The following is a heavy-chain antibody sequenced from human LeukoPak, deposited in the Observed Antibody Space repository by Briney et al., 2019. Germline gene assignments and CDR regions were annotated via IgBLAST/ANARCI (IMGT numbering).Heavy chain of an antibody. V-gene: IGHV3-23*01. CDR2: ISGSGGST. Sequence: GGSLRLSCAASGFTLSSYAMSWVRQAPGKGLEWVSAISGSGGSTYYADSVKGRFTISRDNSKNTLYLQMNSLRAENTAVYYCAKGEGYYGSGSYFWGQGTLVTVSS. CDR1: GFTLSSYA. D-gene: IGHD3-10*01. J-gene: IGHJ4*02. CDR3: AKGEGYYGSGSYF.